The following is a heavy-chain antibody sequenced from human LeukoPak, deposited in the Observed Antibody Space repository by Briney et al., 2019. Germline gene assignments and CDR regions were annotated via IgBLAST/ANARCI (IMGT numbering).Heavy chain of an antibody. J-gene: IGHJ4*02. CDR2: T. D-gene: IGHD6-19*01. V-gene: IGHV5-51*01. CDR3: ARGRHSSGWYIADY. Sequence: TRYSPSFQGRVIISADKSISTAYLQWSSLKASDTAMYYCARGRHSSGWYIADYWGQGTLVTVSS.